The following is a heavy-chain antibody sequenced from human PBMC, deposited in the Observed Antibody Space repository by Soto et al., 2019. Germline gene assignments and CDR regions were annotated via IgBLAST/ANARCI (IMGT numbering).Heavy chain of an antibody. Sequence: SETLSLTCTVSGGSISSGGYYWSWIRQHPGKGLEWIGYIYYSGSTYYNPSLKSRVTISVDTSMNQFSLKLSSVTAADTAVYYCARAPSLCSSTSCDYYYMAVWGKGTTVTVSS. CDR2: IYYSGST. V-gene: IGHV4-31*03. J-gene: IGHJ6*03. D-gene: IGHD2-2*01. CDR1: GGSISSGGYY. CDR3: ARAPSLCSSTSCDYYYMAV.